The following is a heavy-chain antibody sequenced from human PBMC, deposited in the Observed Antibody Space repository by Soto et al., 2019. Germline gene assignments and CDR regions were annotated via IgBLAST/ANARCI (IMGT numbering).Heavy chain of an antibody. CDR1: GYTFTSYG. V-gene: IGHV1-18*01. J-gene: IGHJ3*02. CDR2: ISAYNGNA. D-gene: IGHD5-12*01. Sequence: ASVKVSCKASGYTFTSYGISWVRQAPGQGLEWMGWISAYNGNANYAQKLQGRVTMTTDTSTSTAYMELRSLRSDDTAVYYCAISGYLGLPSTPQSWFNDVFDIWGQGTMVTVSS. CDR3: AISGYLGLPSTPQSWFNDVFDI.